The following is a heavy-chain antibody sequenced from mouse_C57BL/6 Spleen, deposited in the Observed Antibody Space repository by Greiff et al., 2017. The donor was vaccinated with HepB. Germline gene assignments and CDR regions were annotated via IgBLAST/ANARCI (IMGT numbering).Heavy chain of an antibody. CDR2: ISSGSSTI. J-gene: IGHJ2*01. V-gene: IGHV5-17*01. CDR3: ARGDSSGYGYFDY. CDR1: GFTFSDYG. D-gene: IGHD3-2*02. Sequence: EVKLVESGGGLVKPGGSLKLSCAASGFTFSDYGMHWVRQAPEKGLEWVAYISSGSSTIYYADTVKGRFTISRDNAKNTLFLQMTSLRSEDTAMYYCARGDSSGYGYFDYWGQGTTLTVSS.